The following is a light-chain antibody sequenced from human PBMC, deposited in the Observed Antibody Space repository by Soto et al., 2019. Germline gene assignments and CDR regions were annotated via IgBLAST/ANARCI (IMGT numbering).Light chain of an antibody. V-gene: IGLV2-23*02. CDR2: EVT. CDR1: DSDVGSHNL. J-gene: IGLJ1*01. CDR3: CSYAVSNTYL. Sequence: SVLTQPASVSSSPGQSITISCTGTDSDVGSHNLVSWYQLHPGKAPKLMIYEVTKRPSGVTNRFSGSKSGNTASLTIAGLQVEDEADYYCCSYAVSNTYLFGNGTKVTVL.